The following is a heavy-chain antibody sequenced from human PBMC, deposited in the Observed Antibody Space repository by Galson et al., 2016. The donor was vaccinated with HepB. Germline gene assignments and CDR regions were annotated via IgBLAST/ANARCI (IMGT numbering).Heavy chain of an antibody. V-gene: IGHV4-39*01. D-gene: IGHD1-26*01. CDR3: ARPGVSGSYFGD. Sequence: SETLSLTCTVSGGSISSSSYYWGWIRQPPGKGLEWIGSVYYSGRTHYNPSLESRVTISVDTSKNQFSLKLRSLTAADTAVYYCARPGVSGSYFGDWGQGTLVTVSS. J-gene: IGHJ4*02. CDR1: GGSISSSSYY. CDR2: VYYSGRT.